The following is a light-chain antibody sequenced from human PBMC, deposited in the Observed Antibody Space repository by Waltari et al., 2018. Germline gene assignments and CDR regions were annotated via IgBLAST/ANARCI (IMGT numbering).Light chain of an antibody. Sequence: QSALAQPASVSGSPGQSITISCTGTSSDIGFNNSVSWYQQHPGKAPKFIIYGVSERPSGISCRFSGSKSANTAPLTISGLHSEYEADYYGGSYSTTTPWVFGGGTSLTVL. V-gene: IGLV2-14*03. CDR1: SSDIGFNNS. J-gene: IGLJ3*02. CDR2: GVS. CDR3: GSYSTTTPWV.